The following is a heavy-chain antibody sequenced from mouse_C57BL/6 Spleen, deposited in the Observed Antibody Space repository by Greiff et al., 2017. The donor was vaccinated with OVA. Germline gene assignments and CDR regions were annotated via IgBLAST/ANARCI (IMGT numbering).Heavy chain of an antibody. Sequence: QVQLQQPGAELVKPGASVKLSCKASGYTFTSYWMQWVKQRPGQGLEWIGEIDPSDSYTNYNQKFKGKATLTVDTSSSTAYMQRSSLTSEDSAVYYCARVNYGSSLYYFDYWGQGTTLTVSS. J-gene: IGHJ2*01. CDR2: IDPSDSYT. CDR1: GYTFTSYW. D-gene: IGHD1-1*01. CDR3: ARVNYGSSLYYFDY. V-gene: IGHV1-50*01.